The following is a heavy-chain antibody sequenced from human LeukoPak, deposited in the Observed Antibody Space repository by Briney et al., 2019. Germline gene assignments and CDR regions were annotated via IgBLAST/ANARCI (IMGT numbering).Heavy chain of an antibody. J-gene: IGHJ4*02. CDR1: GFTFSSYS. CDR3: ARAPGYSSSWYDPPWGLDY. CDR2: ISSSSSTI. V-gene: IGHV3-48*01. D-gene: IGHD6-13*01. Sequence: GGSLRLSCAASGFTFSSYSMNWVRQAPGKGLEWVSYISSSSSTIYYADSVKGRFTISRDNAKNSLCLQMNSLRAEDTAVYYCARAPGYSSSWYDPPWGLDYWGQGTLVTVSS.